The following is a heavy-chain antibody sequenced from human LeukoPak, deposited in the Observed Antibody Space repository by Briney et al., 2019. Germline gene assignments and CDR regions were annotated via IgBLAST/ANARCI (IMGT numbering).Heavy chain of an antibody. J-gene: IGHJ3*02. Sequence: GGSLRLSCAASGFTFDDYGMSWVRRAPGKGLEWVSGINWNGDSTNYADSVKGRFTISRDNAKNSLYLQANSLRAEDTALYYCARGFYYDSGATWRAFNIWGQGTMVTVFS. CDR2: INWNGDST. CDR3: ARGFYYDSGATWRAFNI. CDR1: GFTFDDYG. V-gene: IGHV3-20*04. D-gene: IGHD3-22*01.